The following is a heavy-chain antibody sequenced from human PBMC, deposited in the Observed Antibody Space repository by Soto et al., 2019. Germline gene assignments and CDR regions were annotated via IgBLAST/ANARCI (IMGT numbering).Heavy chain of an antibody. CDR2: INPTGGST. J-gene: IGHJ6*02. CDR3: DSIMRSDEGRMDV. V-gene: IGHV1-46*03. CDR1: GYSFTSYY. D-gene: IGHD1-20*01. Sequence: QVQLVQSGAEVKKPGASVKVSCKASGYSFTSYYMHWVRQGPRQGLEWMGVINPTGGSTSYAQKFQGRVTMTSDTSTSTVYMELSSLRSEDTAVYYCDSIMRSDEGRMDVWGQGTTVTVSS.